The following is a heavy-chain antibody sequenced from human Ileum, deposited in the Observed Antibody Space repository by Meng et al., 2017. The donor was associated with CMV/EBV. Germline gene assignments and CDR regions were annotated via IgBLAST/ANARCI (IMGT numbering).Heavy chain of an antibody. V-gene: IGHV3-23*01. CDR1: GFTFSSYA. CDR2: ISGSGGST. Sequence: GESLKISCAASGFTFSSYAMSWVRQAPGKGLEWVSSISGSGGSTYYADSVKGRFTISGDNSKNTVYLQMNSLRAEDTAVYYCARRVVVPAAPYYFDSWGQGTLVTVSS. J-gene: IGHJ4*02. CDR3: ARRVVVPAAPYYFDS. D-gene: IGHD2-2*01.